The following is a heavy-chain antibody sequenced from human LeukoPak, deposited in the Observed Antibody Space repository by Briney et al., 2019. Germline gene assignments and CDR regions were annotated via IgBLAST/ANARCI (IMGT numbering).Heavy chain of an antibody. CDR3: ATGPYGPRGSVWFDP. D-gene: IGHD4-17*01. J-gene: IGHJ5*02. V-gene: IGHV1-24*01. Sequence: ASVKVSCKVSGYTLTELSMHWVRQAPAKGLEWMRGFDPEDGETIYAQKFQGRVTMTEDTSTDTAYMELSSLRSEDTAVYYCATGPYGPRGSVWFDPWGQGTLVTVSS. CDR2: FDPEDGET. CDR1: GYTLTELS.